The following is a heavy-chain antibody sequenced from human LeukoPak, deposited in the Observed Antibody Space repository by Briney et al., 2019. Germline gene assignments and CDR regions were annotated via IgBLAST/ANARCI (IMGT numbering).Heavy chain of an antibody. CDR1: GFTFSSYW. V-gene: IGHV3-74*01. CDR3: AKEEDQLLLTYGMDV. Sequence: GGSLRLSCAASGFTFSSYWMHWVRQAPGKGLVWVSRVNSDGSSTTYADSVKGRFTISRDNAKNTLYLQMNSLRAEDTAVYYCAKEEDQLLLTYGMDVWGQGTTVTVSS. D-gene: IGHD2-2*01. J-gene: IGHJ6*02. CDR2: VNSDGSST.